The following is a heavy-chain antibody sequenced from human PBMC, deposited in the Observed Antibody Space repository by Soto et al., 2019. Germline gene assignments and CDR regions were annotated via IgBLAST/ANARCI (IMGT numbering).Heavy chain of an antibody. V-gene: IGHV3-33*01. D-gene: IGHD3-9*01. Sequence: QVQLVESGGGVVQPGRSLRLSCAASGFTFSSYGMHWVRQAPGKGLEWVAVIWDDGSNKYYADSVKGRFTISRDNSKNALDLQLNSLRAEDTAVYYCARERLVINVRGLDYWGQGTLVTVSS. CDR3: ARERLVINVRGLDY. CDR2: IWDDGSNK. CDR1: GFTFSSYG. J-gene: IGHJ4*02.